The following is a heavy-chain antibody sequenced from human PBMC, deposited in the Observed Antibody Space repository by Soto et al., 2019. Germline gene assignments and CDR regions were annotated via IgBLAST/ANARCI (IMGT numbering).Heavy chain of an antibody. J-gene: IGHJ4*02. CDR2: INGDGSST. CDR3: ARGGAYIYGPQYD. D-gene: IGHD5-18*01. CDR1: GFSFSGYW. V-gene: IGHV3-74*01. Sequence: EVQLVEAGGGLVQPGGSLRLSCATSGFSFSGYWIHWVRQAPGKGLVWVSHINGDGSSTNYADSVKGRFTISRDYAKNTLYLQMNSLRVEDTAVYYCARGGAYIYGPQYDWGQGTLVTVSS.